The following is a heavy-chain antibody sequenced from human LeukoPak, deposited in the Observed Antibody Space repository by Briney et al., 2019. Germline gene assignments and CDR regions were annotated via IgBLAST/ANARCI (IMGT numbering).Heavy chain of an antibody. D-gene: IGHD3-16*01. Sequence: GGSLRLSCSASGFTFSDYDMNWVRQAPGKGLEWVSSISYLSSDVYYGDSVKGRFSIPRDNAKNSLYLKMNSLGAEDTAIYYCGRAFPPLRTSSAGDLWGQGILVTVSS. V-gene: IGHV3-21*01. CDR3: GRAFPPLRTSSAGDL. CDR1: GFTFSDYD. J-gene: IGHJ4*02. CDR2: ISYLSSDV.